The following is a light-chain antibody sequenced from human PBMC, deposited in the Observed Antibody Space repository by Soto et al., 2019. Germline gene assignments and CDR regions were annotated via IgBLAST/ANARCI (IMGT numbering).Light chain of an antibody. Sequence: IVLTQSPATMSLSPGKRATLSCRASQNISNYLIWYQQKPGQAPRLLIDDVSNRATGIPARFSGSGSGTDFTLTSSSLQTEEFAVYYCQQRSNWPRTFGQGTKVEIK. CDR3: QQRSNWPRT. CDR2: DVS. CDR1: QNISNY. J-gene: IGKJ1*01. V-gene: IGKV3-11*01.